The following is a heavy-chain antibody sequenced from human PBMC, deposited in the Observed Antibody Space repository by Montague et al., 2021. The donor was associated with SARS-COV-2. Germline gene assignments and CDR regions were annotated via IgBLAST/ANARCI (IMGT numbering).Heavy chain of an antibody. CDR1: GFTFSRYG. J-gene: IGHJ3*02. CDR2: ISYDGSNK. V-gene: IGHV3-30*18. D-gene: IGHD2-21*02. CDR3: ANLVVVTAGDDFEI. Sequence: SLSLSLSASGFTFSRYGMHWVRQAPGKGLEWVAFISYDGSNKKYAESLKGRFTISRDNSKNTLYLQMNSLRAEDTAVYRCANLVVVTAGDDFEIWGQGTMVTVSS.